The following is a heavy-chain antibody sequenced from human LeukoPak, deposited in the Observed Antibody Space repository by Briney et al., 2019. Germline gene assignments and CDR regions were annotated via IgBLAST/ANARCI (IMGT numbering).Heavy chain of an antibody. V-gene: IGHV4-39*02. J-gene: IGHJ3*02. Sequence: SETLSLTCTVSGGSISSSSYYWGWIRQPPGKGLEWIGSIYYSGSTYYNPSLKSRVTISVDTSKNQFSLKLNSVTPEDTAVYYCARDRGYSSGWSDAFDIWGQGTMVTVSS. CDR2: IYYSGST. D-gene: IGHD2-15*01. CDR3: ARDRGYSSGWSDAFDI. CDR1: GGSISSSSYY.